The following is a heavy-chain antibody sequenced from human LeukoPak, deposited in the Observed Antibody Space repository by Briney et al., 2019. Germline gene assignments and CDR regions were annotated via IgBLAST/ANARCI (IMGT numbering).Heavy chain of an antibody. D-gene: IGHD1-1*01. CDR1: GGSFSAYY. CDR2: IEHSGSA. CDR3: ARAIYQSTGTYGY. Sequence: AETLSLTCAVYGGSFSAYYWSWFRQPPGKGLDWNGEIEHSGSANYNPSLKSRATIAVDTSKNQLSMKLTSVTAADTAVYYCARAIYQSTGTYGYWGQGTLVTVSS. V-gene: IGHV4-34*01. J-gene: IGHJ4*02.